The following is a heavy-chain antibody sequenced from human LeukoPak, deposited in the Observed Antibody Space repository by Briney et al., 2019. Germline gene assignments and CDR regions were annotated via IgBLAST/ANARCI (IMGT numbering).Heavy chain of an antibody. CDR3: ARRLRYFFDY. CDR1: EFTFSSYA. V-gene: IGHV3-30*03. J-gene: IGHJ4*02. CDR2: VSNDGGDK. Sequence: GGSLRLSCAASEFTFSSYAMHWVRQAPGKGLEWVALVSNDGGDKYYANSVKGRFSISRDNSKNTLDLQMGSLRDEDMAVYYCARRLRYFFDYWGQGTLVTVSS.